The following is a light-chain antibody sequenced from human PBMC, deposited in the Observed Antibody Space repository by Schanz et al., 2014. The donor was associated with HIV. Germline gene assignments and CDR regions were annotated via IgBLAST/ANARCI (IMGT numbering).Light chain of an antibody. J-gene: IGKJ5*01. CDR3: QKYNSAPLT. CDR2: GAS. V-gene: IGKV1-27*01. Sequence: DIQMTQSPSSLSAFVGDRVTITCRASQAISNYLAWYQQKPGKIPKLLIYGASTLQSGVPSRFSGSGSGTDFTLTISSLQPEDVATYYCQKYNSAPLTFGQGTRLE. CDR1: QAISNY.